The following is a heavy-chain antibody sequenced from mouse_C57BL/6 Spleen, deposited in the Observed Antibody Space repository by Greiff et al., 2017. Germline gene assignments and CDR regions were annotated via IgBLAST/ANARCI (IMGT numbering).Heavy chain of an antibody. CDR2: IYPGDGDT. Sequence: VQLQQSGPELVKPGASVKISCKASGYAFSSSWMNWVKQRPGKGLEWIGRIYPGDGDTNYNGKFKGKATLTADKSSSTAYMQLSSLTSEDSAVYFCARGKYEGSFFDYWGQGTTLTVAS. CDR3: ARGKYEGSFFDY. D-gene: IGHD1-1*01. J-gene: IGHJ2*01. V-gene: IGHV1-82*01. CDR1: GYAFSSSW.